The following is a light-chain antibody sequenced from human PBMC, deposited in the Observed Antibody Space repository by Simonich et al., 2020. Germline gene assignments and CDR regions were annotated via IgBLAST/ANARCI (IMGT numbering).Light chain of an antibody. J-gene: IGKJ1*01. CDR1: ESVRSN. Sequence: EIVMTQSPATLSVSPGEKTTLPCRARESVRSNLAWYQQKPGQAPRLLISSASTRATGIPARFSGSGSGTEFTLTLSSLQSEDFAVYYCQQYNNWPPWTFGQGTKVEIK. V-gene: IGKV3-15*01. CDR3: QQYNNWPPWT. CDR2: SAS.